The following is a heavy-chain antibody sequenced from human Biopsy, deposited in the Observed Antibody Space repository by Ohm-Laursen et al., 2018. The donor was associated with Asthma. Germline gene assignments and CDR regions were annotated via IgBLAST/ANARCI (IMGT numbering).Heavy chain of an antibody. Sequence: GSSVKVSCKASGDSLSNYAISWVRQAPRQGLEWMGGLIPVLGTADYAQMFEGRVTITADESTSTAYMELSSLRSEDTAVYYCARGFSGSDRFFYSSSGMEVWAKGPRSPSL. CDR1: GDSLSNYA. J-gene: IGHJ6*02. CDR3: ARGFSGSDRFFYSSSGMEV. D-gene: IGHD5-12*01. V-gene: IGHV1-69*01. CDR2: LIPVLGTA.